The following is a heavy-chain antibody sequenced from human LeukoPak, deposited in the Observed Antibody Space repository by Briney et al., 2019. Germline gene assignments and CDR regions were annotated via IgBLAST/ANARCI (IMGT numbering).Heavy chain of an antibody. D-gene: IGHD6-13*01. Sequence: SETLSLTCTVSGYSISSGYYWGWIRQPPGKGLEWIGSIYHSGSTYYNPSLKSRVTISVDTSKNQFSLKLSSVTAADTAVYYCAAVPHSSSWYENVDYWGQGTLVTVSS. J-gene: IGHJ4*02. V-gene: IGHV4-38-2*02. CDR1: GYSISSGYY. CDR3: AAVPHSSSWYENVDY. CDR2: IYHSGST.